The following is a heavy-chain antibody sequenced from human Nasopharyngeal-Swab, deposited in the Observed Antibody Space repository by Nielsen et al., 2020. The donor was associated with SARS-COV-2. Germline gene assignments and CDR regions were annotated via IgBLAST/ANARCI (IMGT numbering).Heavy chain of an antibody. V-gene: IGHV4-39*01. CDR3: ARLSGLFDY. D-gene: IGHD6-19*01. J-gene: IGHJ4*02. Sequence: VRQMPGKGLAWIGSIYYSGSTYYNASLKSRVTISVDTSKNQFSLKLSSVTAADTAVYYCARLSGLFDYWSQGTLVTVSS. CDR2: IYYSGST.